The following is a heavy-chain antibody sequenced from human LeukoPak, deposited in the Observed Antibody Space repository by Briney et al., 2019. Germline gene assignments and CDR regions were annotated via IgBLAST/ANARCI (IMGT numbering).Heavy chain of an antibody. V-gene: IGHV3-21*01. Sequence: PGGSLRLSCAASGFTFSSYSMNWVRQAPGKGLEWVSSISSSSSYIYYADSVKGRFTISRDNAKNSLYLQMNSLRAEGTAVYYCASDQLGYCSSTSCYRAHDWGQGTLVTVSS. CDR3: ASDQLGYCSSTSCYRAHD. CDR1: GFTFSSYS. J-gene: IGHJ4*02. CDR2: ISSSSSYI. D-gene: IGHD2-2*01.